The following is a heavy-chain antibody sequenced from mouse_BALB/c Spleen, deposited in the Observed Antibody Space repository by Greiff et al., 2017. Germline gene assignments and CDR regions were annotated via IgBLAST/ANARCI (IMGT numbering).Heavy chain of an antibody. V-gene: IGHV3-6*02. Sequence: EVKLMESGPGLVKPSQSLSLTCSVTGYSITSCYYWYWIRQFPGNKLEWMGYISYDGSNNYNPSLKNRISITRDTSKNQFFLKLNAVTTEDTATYYCARMITIAMDYWGQGTSVTVSS. CDR3: ARMITIAMDY. J-gene: IGHJ4*01. CDR2: ISYDGSN. D-gene: IGHD2-4*01. CDR1: GYSITSCYY.